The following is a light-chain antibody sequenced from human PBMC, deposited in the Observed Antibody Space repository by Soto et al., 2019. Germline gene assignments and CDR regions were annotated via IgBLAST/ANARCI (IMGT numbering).Light chain of an antibody. CDR2: DAS. V-gene: IGKV1-5*01. Sequence: IQMTQSPSTLSASVGDRVTITCRASQSISSWWAWYQQKPGKAPEVLIYDASSLESGVPSRFSGGGSGTEFTLTISSLQPDDFATYYCQQYNSDPRTFGQGTKVDIK. CDR3: QQYNSDPRT. CDR1: QSISSW. J-gene: IGKJ1*01.